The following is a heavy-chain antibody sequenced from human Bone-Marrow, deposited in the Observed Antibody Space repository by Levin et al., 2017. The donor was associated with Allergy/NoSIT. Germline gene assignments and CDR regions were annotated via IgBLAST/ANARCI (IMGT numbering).Heavy chain of an antibody. CDR2: LIENGVDT. Sequence: PSETLSLTCAASGFAFNNYAMTWVRQAPGKGLEWVSGLIENGVDTYYADSVKGRFTISRDNSNNILYLQMINLRAEDTATYYCAKDYGLGHLEDGDRHFAYWGQGTLVTVSS. V-gene: IGHV3-23*01. D-gene: IGHD4-17*01. CDR1: GFAFNNYA. CDR3: AKDYGLGHLEDGDRHFAY. J-gene: IGHJ4*02.